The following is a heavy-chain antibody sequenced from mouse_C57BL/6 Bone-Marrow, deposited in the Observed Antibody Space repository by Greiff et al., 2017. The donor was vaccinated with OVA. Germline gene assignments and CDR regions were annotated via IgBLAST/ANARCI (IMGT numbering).Heavy chain of an antibody. CDR2: ISDGGSYT. Sequence: EVKLVESGGGLVKPGGSLKLSCAASGFTFSSYAMSWVRQTPEKRLEWVATISDGGSYTYYPDNVKGRFTISRDNAKNNLYQQMSHLKSDDSSWYGGHRDLHYSPWFAYWGQGTLVTVSA. CDR1: GFTFSSYA. V-gene: IGHV5-4*03. CDR3: HRDLHYSPWFAY. J-gene: IGHJ3*01. D-gene: IGHD2-12*01.